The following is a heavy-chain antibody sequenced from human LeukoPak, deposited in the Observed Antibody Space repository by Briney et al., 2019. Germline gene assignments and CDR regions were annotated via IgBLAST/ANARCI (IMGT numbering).Heavy chain of an antibody. CDR2: INHSGST. CDR1: GGSFSGYY. V-gene: IGHV4-34*01. Sequence: SETLSLTCAVYGGSFSGYYWSWIRQPPGKGLEWIGEINHSGSTNYNPSLKSRVTISVDTSKNQFSLKLSSVTAADTAVYYCARVAYYYDSSGYYSAFDIGGKGKMVTVSS. J-gene: IGHJ3*02. CDR3: ARVAYYYDSSGYYSAFDI. D-gene: IGHD3-22*01.